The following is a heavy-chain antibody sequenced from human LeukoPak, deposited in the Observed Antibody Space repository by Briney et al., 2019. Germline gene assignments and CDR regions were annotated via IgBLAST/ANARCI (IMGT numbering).Heavy chain of an antibody. CDR2: ISSSGSTI. J-gene: IGHJ4*02. V-gene: IGHV3-11*01. Sequence: GGSLRLSCAASGFTFSDYYMSWIRQAPGKGLEWVSYISSSGSTIYYADSVKGRFTISRDSAKNSLYLQMNSLRAEDTAVYYCARDGSGSYLLGTQLDYWGQGTLVTVSS. D-gene: IGHD1-26*01. CDR3: ARDGSGSYLLGTQLDY. CDR1: GFTFSDYY.